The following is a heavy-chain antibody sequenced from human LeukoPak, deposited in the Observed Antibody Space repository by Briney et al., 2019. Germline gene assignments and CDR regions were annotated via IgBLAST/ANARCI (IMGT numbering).Heavy chain of an antibody. Sequence: PSETLSLTCAVPGVSFSHYYWGWIRQPPGRSLEWIGDMDQRGDTNNNPSLKSRLTLSLDTSKNVFSLRLRSVTAADTAVYYCARVALVPLSHFDYWGQGILVTVSS. CDR3: ARVALVPLSHFDY. V-gene: IGHV4-34*01. J-gene: IGHJ4*02. D-gene: IGHD3-10*01. CDR2: MDQRGDT. CDR1: GVSFSHYY.